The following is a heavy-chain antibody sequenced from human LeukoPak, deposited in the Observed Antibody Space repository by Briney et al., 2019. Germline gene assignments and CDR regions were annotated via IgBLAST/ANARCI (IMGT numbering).Heavy chain of an antibody. Sequence: SETLSLTCTVSGGSISSSSYYWSWIRQPPGKGLEWIGYIYYSGSTNYNPSLKSRVTISVDTSKNQFSLKLSSVTAADTAVYYCARFYCSSTSCSAGYYYYYYMDVWGKGTTVTVSS. CDR3: ARFYCSSTSCSAGYYYYYYMDV. V-gene: IGHV4-61*01. CDR2: IYYSGST. D-gene: IGHD2-2*01. CDR1: GGSISSSSYY. J-gene: IGHJ6*03.